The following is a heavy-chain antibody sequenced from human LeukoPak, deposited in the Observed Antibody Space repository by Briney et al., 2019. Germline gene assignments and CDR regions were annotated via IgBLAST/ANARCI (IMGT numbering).Heavy chain of an antibody. CDR1: GFTFRNYA. J-gene: IGHJ4*02. V-gene: IGHV3-23*01. Sequence: GGSLRLSCAASGFTFRNYAMSWVRQAPGKGLEWVSAISYSGGATYYADSVRGRFTISRDNSKNMLYLQMNSLRAEDTAAYYCAKEELMTTVTPWIDYWGQGSLVTVSS. D-gene: IGHD4-17*01. CDR3: AKEELMTTVTPWIDY. CDR2: ISYSGGAT.